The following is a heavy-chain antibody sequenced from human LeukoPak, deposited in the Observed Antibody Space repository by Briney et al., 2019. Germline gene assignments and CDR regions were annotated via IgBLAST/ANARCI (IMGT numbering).Heavy chain of an antibody. CDR1: GGTFSSYA. CDR2: IIPIFGTA. J-gene: IGHJ6*03. V-gene: IGHV1-69*01. CDR3: ARGVIRYYYGSGSYYDHNYYYYYMDV. D-gene: IGHD3-10*01. Sequence: ASVKVSCKASGGTFSSYAISWVRQAPGQGLEWMGGIIPIFGTANYAQKFQGRVTITADESTSTAYMELSSLRSEGTAVYYCARGVIRYYYGSGSYYDHNYYYYYMDVWGKGTTVTISS.